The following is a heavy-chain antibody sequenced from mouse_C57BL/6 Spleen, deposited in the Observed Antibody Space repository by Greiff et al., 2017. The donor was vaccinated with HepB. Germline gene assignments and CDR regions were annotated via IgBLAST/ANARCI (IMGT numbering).Heavy chain of an antibody. D-gene: IGHD4-1*01. CDR2: ISDGGSYT. Sequence: EVKLQESGGGLVKPGGSLKLSCAASGFTFSSYAMSWVRQTPEKRLEWVATISDGGSYTYYPDNVKGRFTISRDNAKNNLYLQMSHLKSEDTAMYYCAGDQGGTEAWFAYWGQGTLVTVSA. CDR1: GFTFSSYA. V-gene: IGHV5-4*01. J-gene: IGHJ3*01. CDR3: AGDQGGTEAWFAY.